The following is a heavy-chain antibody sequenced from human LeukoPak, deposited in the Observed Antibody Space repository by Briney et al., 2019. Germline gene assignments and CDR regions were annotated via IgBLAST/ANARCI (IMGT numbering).Heavy chain of an antibody. J-gene: IGHJ3*02. CDR3: AKDTEWELSNAFDI. D-gene: IGHD1-26*01. CDR2: ISGSGANT. CDR1: GFTFSSYA. V-gene: IGHV3-23*01. Sequence: GGSLRLSCAASGFTFSSYAMSWVRQAPGKGLGWVSAISGSGANTYYADSVKGRFTISRDNSKNTLYLQMNSLRAEDMALYYCAKDTEWELSNAFDIWGQGTMVTVSS.